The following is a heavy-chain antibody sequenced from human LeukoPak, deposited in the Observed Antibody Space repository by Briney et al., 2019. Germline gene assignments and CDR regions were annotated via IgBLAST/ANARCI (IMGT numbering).Heavy chain of an antibody. CDR3: ARDVSPSGNWYTPWAFDI. D-gene: IGHD6-13*01. CDR2: ISAYNGNT. Sequence: ASVKASCKASGYTFTSYGISWVRQAPGQGLEWMGWISAYNGNTNYAQKLQGRVTMTTDTSTSTAYMELRSLRVDDTAVYYCARDVSPSGNWYTPWAFDIWGQGTMVTVSS. J-gene: IGHJ3*02. CDR1: GYTFTSYG. V-gene: IGHV1-18*01.